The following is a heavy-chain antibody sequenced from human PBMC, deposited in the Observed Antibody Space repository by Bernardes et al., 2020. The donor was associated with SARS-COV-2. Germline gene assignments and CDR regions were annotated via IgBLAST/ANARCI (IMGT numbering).Heavy chain of an antibody. J-gene: IGHJ3*01. D-gene: IGHD3-3*01. CDR2: VSWEGRTP. CDR1: GFTFEDST. Sequence: GGSLCLSCAASGFTFEDSTMHWVRQVPGKGLEWVSLVSWEGRTPNYADSVKGRFIISRDSSRNTVHLQMDSLRKEDTALYYCATERQSLTVFGVGHDAFDFWGQGTMVTVSS. V-gene: IGHV3-43*01. CDR3: ATERQSLTVFGVGHDAFDF.